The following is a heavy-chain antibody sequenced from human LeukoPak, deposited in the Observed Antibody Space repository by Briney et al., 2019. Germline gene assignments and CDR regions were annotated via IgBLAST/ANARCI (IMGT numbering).Heavy chain of an antibody. J-gene: IGHJ5*02. CDR3: VAYYYGSGSYYIGGYNWFDP. V-gene: IGHV4-31*03. CDR2: IYYSGST. CDR1: GGSISSGGYY. D-gene: IGHD3-10*01. Sequence: PSETLSLTCTVSGGSISSGGYYWSWIRQHPGKGLEWIGYIYYSGSTYYNPSLKSRVTISVDTSKNQFSLKLSSVTAADTAVYYCVAYYYGSGSYYIGGYNWFDPWGQGTLVTVSS.